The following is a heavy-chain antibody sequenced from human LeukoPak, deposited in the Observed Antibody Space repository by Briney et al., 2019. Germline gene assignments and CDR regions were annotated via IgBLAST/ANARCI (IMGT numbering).Heavy chain of an antibody. CDR1: GFTFGDCA. CDR2: IRSKAYGGTT. D-gene: IGHD1-1*01. J-gene: IGHJ5*02. V-gene: IGHV3-49*04. CDR3: TRSTRGPNWFDP. Sequence: GGSLRLSCTASGFTFGDCAMSWVRQAPGKGLEWVGFIRSKAYGGTTEYAASVKGRFTISRDDSKSIAYLQMNSLKTEDTAVYYCTRSTRGPNWFDPWGQGTLVTVSS.